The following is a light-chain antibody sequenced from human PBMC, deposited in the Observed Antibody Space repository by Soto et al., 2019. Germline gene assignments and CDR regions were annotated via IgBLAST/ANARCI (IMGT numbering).Light chain of an antibody. Sequence: EVVLTQSPGTLSLSPLVIATLSFMASQSVSRRLAWYQQRPGQSPRLLISGASMRASGVPVRFIGSGSGTDFTLTITRLEPEDFAVYYCQQYGGSPITFGLGTKVDIK. CDR2: GAS. V-gene: IGKV3-20*01. CDR3: QQYGGSPIT. J-gene: IGKJ1*01. CDR1: QSVSRR.